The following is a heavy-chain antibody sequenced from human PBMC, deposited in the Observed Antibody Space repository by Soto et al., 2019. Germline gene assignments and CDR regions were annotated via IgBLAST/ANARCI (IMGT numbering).Heavy chain of an antibody. Sequence: SETLSLTCAVYGGSFSGYYCSWIRQPPGKGLEWIGEINHSGSTNYNPSLKSRVTISVDTSKNQFSLKLSSVTAADTAVYYCARGRGSSGYYYVGKVYYGMDVWGQGTTVTVSS. J-gene: IGHJ6*02. D-gene: IGHD3-22*01. CDR2: INHSGST. V-gene: IGHV4-34*01. CDR3: ARGRGSSGYYYVGKVYYGMDV. CDR1: GGSFSGYY.